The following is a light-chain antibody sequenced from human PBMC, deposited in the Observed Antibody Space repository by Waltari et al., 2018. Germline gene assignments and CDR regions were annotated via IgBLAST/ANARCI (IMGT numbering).Light chain of an antibody. CDR2: DVP. CDR1: NNDVGASKF. Sequence: QSALTQPASVSGSPGQSITISCTGTNNDVGASKFVSLYQPHPGRAPQLMIYDVPERPSGISSRFSGSQSANTASLTISGLLPEDEAIYYCCSFTATHTLLFGGGTTVTVL. V-gene: IGLV2-14*03. J-gene: IGLJ2*01. CDR3: CSFTATHTLL.